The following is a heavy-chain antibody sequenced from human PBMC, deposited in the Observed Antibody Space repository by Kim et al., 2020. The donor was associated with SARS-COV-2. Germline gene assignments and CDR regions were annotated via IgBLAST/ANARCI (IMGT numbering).Heavy chain of an antibody. V-gene: IGHV1-2*02. CDR3: AREVDCSSTSCLEN. D-gene: IGHD2-2*01. J-gene: IGHJ4*02. Sequence: AQKFQGRVTMTRDTSISTAYMELGRLRSDDTAVYYCAREVDCSSTSCLENWGQGTLVTVSS.